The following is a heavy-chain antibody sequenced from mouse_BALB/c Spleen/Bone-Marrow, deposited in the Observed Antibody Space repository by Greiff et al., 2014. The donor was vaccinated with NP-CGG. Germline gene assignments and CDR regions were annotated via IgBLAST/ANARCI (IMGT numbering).Heavy chain of an antibody. Sequence: VQLQQSGPGLVKPSQSLSLTCTVTGYSITSDYAWNWIRQFPGNKLEWMGYISYSGSTSYNPSLKSRISITRDTSKNQFFLQLNSVTTDDTATYYCANWGPYYFDYWGQGTTLTVSS. CDR3: ANWGPYYFDY. CDR1: GYSITSDYA. CDR2: ISYSGST. D-gene: IGHD4-1*02. J-gene: IGHJ2*01. V-gene: IGHV3-2*02.